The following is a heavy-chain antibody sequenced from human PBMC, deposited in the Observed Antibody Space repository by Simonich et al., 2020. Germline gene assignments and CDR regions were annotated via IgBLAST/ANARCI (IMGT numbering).Heavy chain of an antibody. J-gene: IGHJ4*02. Sequence: EVQLVESGGGLVKPGGSLRLSCAASGFTFSSYSMNWVRQAPGEWVGWISFINRISSYIYYADSVKGRFPISRDNAKNALYLQMNSLRAEDTAVYYCARGYMDTAMVTAYWGQGTLVTVSS. D-gene: IGHD5-18*01. V-gene: IGHV3-21*01. CDR2: INRISSYI. CDR3: ARGYMDTAMVTAY. CDR1: GFTFSSYS.